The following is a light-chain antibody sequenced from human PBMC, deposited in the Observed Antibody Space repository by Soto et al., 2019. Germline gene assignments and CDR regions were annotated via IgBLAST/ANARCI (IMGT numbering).Light chain of an antibody. CDR3: QQYGNSGT. CDR1: QRISSHY. V-gene: IGKV3-20*01. Sequence: EGVLTQSPGTLSLSPGEIATLSCRASQRISSHYLDWYQQIPRQTPRLLIDGTSKRATGIADRFSGSGSGTDFTLTISGLEPEDSAVYYCQQYGNSGTFGQGTKLEI. CDR2: GTS. J-gene: IGKJ2*01.